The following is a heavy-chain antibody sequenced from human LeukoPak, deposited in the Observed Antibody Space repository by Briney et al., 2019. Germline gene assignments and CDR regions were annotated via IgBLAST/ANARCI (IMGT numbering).Heavy chain of an antibody. CDR3: AGATPHCSSTSCYE. CDR1: GGSISSSNW. CDR2: IYHSGST. Sequence: SETLSLTCAVSGGSISSSNWWSWVRQPPGKGLEWIGEIYHSGSTNYSPSLKSRVTISVDKSKNQFSLKLSSVTAADTAVYYCAGATPHCSSTSCYEWGQGTLVTVSS. J-gene: IGHJ4*02. D-gene: IGHD2-2*01. V-gene: IGHV4-4*02.